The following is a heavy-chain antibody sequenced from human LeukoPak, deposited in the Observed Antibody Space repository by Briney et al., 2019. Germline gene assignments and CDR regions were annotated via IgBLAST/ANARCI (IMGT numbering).Heavy chain of an antibody. J-gene: IGHJ4*02. V-gene: IGHV3-11*01. D-gene: IGHD3-3*01. Sequence: PGGSLRLSCAASGFTFSDYYMSWIRQAPGKGREGVSYISSSGSTIYYADSVKGRFTISRDNAKNSLYLQMNSLRAEDTAVYYCARVPYDFWSGLLHPDYWGQGTLVTVSS. CDR3: ARVPYDFWSGLLHPDY. CDR2: ISSSGSTI. CDR1: GFTFSDYY.